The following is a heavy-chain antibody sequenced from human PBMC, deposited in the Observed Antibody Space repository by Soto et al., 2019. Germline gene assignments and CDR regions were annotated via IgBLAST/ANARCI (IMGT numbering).Heavy chain of an antibody. Sequence: GPSVKVSCKASVFSFTGYYIHWLRQAPGQGLEWMGWINAHSGGTEYAQKFKGRVTLTRDTSISTVYMELSNLRSDDTAVYYCAREGGSDSLAPHNTWSDTWGQGTRVRVSS. V-gene: IGHV1-2*02. J-gene: IGHJ5*02. CDR1: VFSFTGYY. CDR3: AREGGSDSLAPHNTWSDT. CDR2: INAHSGGT. D-gene: IGHD2-21*02.